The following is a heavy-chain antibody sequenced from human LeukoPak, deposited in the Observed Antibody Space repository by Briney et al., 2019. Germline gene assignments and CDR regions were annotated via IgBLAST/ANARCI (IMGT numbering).Heavy chain of an antibody. CDR1: GYTFSNFG. CDR3: AKAQEGGWNAFDI. D-gene: IGHD3-16*01. J-gene: IGHJ3*02. V-gene: IGHV1-18*01. Sequence: GASVKVSYQASGYTFSNFGISWVRQAPGQGLEWMGWISGYNGNTDYAQKLQGRVTVTTDTSTRTAYLELRSLRSDDTAVYYCAKAQEGGWNAFDIWGQGTMVTVSP. CDR2: ISGYNGNT.